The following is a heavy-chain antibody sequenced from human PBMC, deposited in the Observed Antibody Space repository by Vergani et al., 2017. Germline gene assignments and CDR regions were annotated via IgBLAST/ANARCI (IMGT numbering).Heavy chain of an antibody. D-gene: IGHD6-19*01. CDR1: GFTFSSYA. CDR3: ARGEGGWKVAAEYFQH. V-gene: IGHV3-30-3*01. CDR2: ISSDGSNK. Sequence: VQLLESGGDLVQPGGSLRLSCAASGFTFSSYAMHWVRQAPGKGLEWVALISSDGSNKYYADSVKGRFTISRDNSKNTLYLQMNSLRAEDTAVYYCARGEGGWKVAAEYFQHWGQGTLVTVSS. J-gene: IGHJ1*01.